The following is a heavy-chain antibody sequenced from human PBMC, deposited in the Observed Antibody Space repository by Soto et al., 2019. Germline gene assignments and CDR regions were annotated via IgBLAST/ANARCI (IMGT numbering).Heavy chain of an antibody. CDR2: VKPIVSMS. CDR3: AGSYGSGYRAFDY. D-gene: IGHD3-10*01. V-gene: IGHV1-69*02. CDR1: GDTFNFYS. J-gene: IGHJ4*02. Sequence: QVQLVQSGAEVKRPGSSVKVSCKASGDTFNFYSINWVRQAPGLGLEWMGRVKPIVSMSNYAQKFQGRVTMTADKSTSTDYMELSSLRSEDTAIYYCAGSYGSGYRAFDYCGQGALVTVSS.